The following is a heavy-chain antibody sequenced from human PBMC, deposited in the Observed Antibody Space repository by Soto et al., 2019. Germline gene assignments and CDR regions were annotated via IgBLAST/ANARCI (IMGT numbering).Heavy chain of an antibody. V-gene: IGHV4-61*01. CDR1: GCSVSSGSYY. Sequence: SETLSLTCPVSGCSVSSGSYYWSWIRQPPGKGLEWIGYIYYSGSTNYNPSLKSRVTISVDTSKNQFSLKLSSVTAADTAVYYCARAPYDILTGYRIFWFDPWGQGTLVTVSS. CDR3: ARAPYDILTGYRIFWFDP. D-gene: IGHD3-9*01. J-gene: IGHJ5*02. CDR2: IYYSGST.